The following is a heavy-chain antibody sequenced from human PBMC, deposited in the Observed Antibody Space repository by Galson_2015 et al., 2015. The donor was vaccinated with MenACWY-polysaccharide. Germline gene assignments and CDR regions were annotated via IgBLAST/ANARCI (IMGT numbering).Heavy chain of an antibody. D-gene: IGHD6-13*01. CDR1: GFTFSDYY. Sequence: SLRLSCAASGFTFSDYYMSWIRQAPGKGLEWVSYISSSGTTTPYADSVKGRFTVSRDNAKNSLYLQMNSLRAEDTAVYYCARVPIIVAAGSLDYWGQGTLVTVSS. CDR2: ISSSGTTT. CDR3: ARVPIIVAAGSLDY. V-gene: IGHV3-11*01. J-gene: IGHJ4*02.